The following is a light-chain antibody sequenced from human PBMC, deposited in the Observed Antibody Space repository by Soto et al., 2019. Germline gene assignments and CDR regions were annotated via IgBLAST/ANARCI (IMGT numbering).Light chain of an antibody. J-gene: IGKJ3*01. CDR3: QQRSTWPPFS. CDR2: DAS. Sequence: EIVLTQSPDTLSLSPGERATLSCWASHSVTTHLAWFQQRPGQTPRLLIYDASTRAPGIPARFSGRGSGADFTLTISSLEPEDFAVYYCQQRSTWPPFSFGPGTKVDIK. CDR1: HSVTTH. V-gene: IGKV3-11*01.